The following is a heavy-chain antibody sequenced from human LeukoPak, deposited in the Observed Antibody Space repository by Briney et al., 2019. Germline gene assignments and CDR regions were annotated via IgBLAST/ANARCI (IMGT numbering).Heavy chain of an antibody. J-gene: IGHJ6*03. CDR2: IYTSGST. CDR3: ARGTAYYYGSGSTPPYYMDV. Sequence: PSETLSLTCTVSGGSISSYYWSWLRQPAGKGLEWVGRIYTSGSTNYNPSLKSRVTMSVDTSKNQFSPKLSSVTAADTAVYYCARGTAYYYGSGSTPPYYMDVWGKGTTVTVSS. CDR1: GGSISSYY. D-gene: IGHD3-10*01. V-gene: IGHV4-4*07.